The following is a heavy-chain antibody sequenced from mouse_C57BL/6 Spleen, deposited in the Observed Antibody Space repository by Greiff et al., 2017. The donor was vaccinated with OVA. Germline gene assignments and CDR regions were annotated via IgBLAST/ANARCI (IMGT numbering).Heavy chain of an antibody. Sequence: EVKLVESGGGLVQPGGSLSLSCAASGFTFTDYYISWVRQPPGPALEWLGFLRNKAHGYTTGSSASVQVRFTIPRDKSRRILYRQMNALRAEDIATYCCTRYDYDAYAMDYWGQGTSVTVSS. CDR1: GFTFTDYY. V-gene: IGHV7-3*01. D-gene: IGHD2-4*01. CDR2: LRNKAHGYTT. CDR3: TRYDYDAYAMDY. J-gene: IGHJ4*01.